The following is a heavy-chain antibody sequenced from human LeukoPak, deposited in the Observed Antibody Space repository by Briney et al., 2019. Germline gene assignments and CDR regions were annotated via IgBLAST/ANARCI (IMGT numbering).Heavy chain of an antibody. CDR1: GYTLTSYD. CDR2: MNPNSGNT. CDR3: ARGARGYSSPSDYYYYYMDV. Sequence: ASVKVSCKASGYTLTSYDINWVRQATGQGLEWMGWMNPNSGNTGYAQKFQGRVTMTRNTSISTAYMELSSLRSEDTAVYYCARGARGYSSPSDYYYYYMDVWGKGTTVTVSS. D-gene: IGHD6-6*01. J-gene: IGHJ6*03. V-gene: IGHV1-8*01.